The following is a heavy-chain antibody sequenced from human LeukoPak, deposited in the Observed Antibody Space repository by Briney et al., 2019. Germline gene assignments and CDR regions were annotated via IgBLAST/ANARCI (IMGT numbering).Heavy chain of an antibody. CDR2: INPNSGGT. Sequence: ASVKVSCKASGYTFTGYYMHWVRQAPGQGLEWMGWINPNSGGTNYAQKFQGRVTMTRDTSISTAYMELSRLRSDDTAVYYCARVRGDGGNSLDAFDIWGQGTMVTVSS. V-gene: IGHV1-2*02. J-gene: IGHJ3*02. CDR3: ARVRGDGGNSLDAFDI. CDR1: GYTFTGYY. D-gene: IGHD4-23*01.